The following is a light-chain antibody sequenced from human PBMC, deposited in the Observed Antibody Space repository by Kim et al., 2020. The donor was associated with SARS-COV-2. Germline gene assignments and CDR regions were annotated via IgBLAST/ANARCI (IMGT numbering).Light chain of an antibody. CDR3: QDYGVSRWT. V-gene: IGKV3-20*01. Sequence: TVLTQSPGTLSLSPGERATLSCRASQNIYSTYLAWYQQKPGQAPRLLIYDTSTRATGIPDRFSGSGSGTDFTLTITRLEPEDFAVYYCQDYGVSRWTFGQGTKVEIK. J-gene: IGKJ1*01. CDR2: DTS. CDR1: QNIYSTY.